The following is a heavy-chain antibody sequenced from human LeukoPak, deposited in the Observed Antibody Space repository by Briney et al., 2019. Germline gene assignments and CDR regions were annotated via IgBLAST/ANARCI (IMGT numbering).Heavy chain of an antibody. CDR2: INTSGST. CDR3: ARQKCTSASCLTKNAFDI. J-gene: IGHJ3*02. Sequence: SETLSLTCTVSGGSISSYYWSWIRQPPGKGLEWIGYINTSGSTNYNPSLESRVTISVDTSKNQFSLDLSSVTAADTAVYYCARQKCTSASCLTKNAFDIWGQGTMVTVSS. CDR1: GGSISSYY. V-gene: IGHV4-4*09. D-gene: IGHD2-2*01.